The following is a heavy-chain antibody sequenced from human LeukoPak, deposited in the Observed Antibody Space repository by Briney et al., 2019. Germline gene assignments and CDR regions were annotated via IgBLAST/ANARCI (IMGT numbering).Heavy chain of an antibody. J-gene: IGHJ4*02. V-gene: IGHV3-74*01. CDR2: INSDGSNT. D-gene: IGHD3-10*01. CDR3: ARDAHIVRGVNPLDY. CDR1: GFTFSSYW. Sequence: GGSLRLSCAASGFTFSSYWMHWVRQAPGKGLVWVSRINSDGSNTNYADSVTGRFTISRDNAKNTLCLQMNSLRAEDTAMYYCARDAHIVRGVNPLDYWGQGTLVTVSS.